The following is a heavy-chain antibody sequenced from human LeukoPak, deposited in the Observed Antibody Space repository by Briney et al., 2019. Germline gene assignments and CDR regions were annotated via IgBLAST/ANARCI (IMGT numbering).Heavy chain of an antibody. V-gene: IGHV3-23*01. Sequence: GESLRLSCAASGFTFSSYAMSWLRQAPGKGLEWVSAVSGNGDSTYYAGSVKGRFTVSRDNSKNTLYLQMNGLRAEDTAVYYCAKEISSSWFEHWGQGTLVTVSS. CDR1: GFTFSSYA. J-gene: IGHJ5*02. CDR3: AKEISSSWFEH. D-gene: IGHD6-13*01. CDR2: VSGNGDST.